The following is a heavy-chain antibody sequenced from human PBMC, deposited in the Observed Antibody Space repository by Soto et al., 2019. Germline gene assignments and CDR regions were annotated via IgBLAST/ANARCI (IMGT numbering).Heavy chain of an antibody. J-gene: IGHJ6*02. Sequence: GGSLRLSCAASGFTFSSYSMNWVRQAPGKGLEWVSSISSSSSYIYYADSVKGRFTISRDNAKNSLYLQMNSLRAEDTAVYYCASGSIAAAGNRGTKTYGMDVWGQGTTVTVSS. D-gene: IGHD6-13*01. CDR3: ASGSIAAAGNRGTKTYGMDV. V-gene: IGHV3-21*01. CDR2: ISSSSSYI. CDR1: GFTFSSYS.